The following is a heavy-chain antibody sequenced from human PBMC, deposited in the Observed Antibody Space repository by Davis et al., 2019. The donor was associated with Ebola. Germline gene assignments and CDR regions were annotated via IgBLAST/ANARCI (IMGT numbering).Heavy chain of an antibody. CDR3: ATDPRSSGYYFLGGNV. CDR1: GYTLTDLS. CDR2: FDPEDGET. D-gene: IGHD3-22*01. Sequence: ASVKVSCKVSGYTLTDLSMHWVRQAPGKGLEWMGGFDPEDGETIYAQKFQGRVTMTEDTSTDTAYMELSSLRSEDTAVYYCATDPRSSGYYFLGGNVWGQGTTVTVSS. V-gene: IGHV1-24*01. J-gene: IGHJ6*02.